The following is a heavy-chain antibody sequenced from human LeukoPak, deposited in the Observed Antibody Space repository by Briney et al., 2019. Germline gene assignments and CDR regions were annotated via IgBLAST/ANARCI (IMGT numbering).Heavy chain of an antibody. J-gene: IGHJ3*02. Sequence: SETLSLTSTFSGYSISSGNYWGWIRQPPGKGLEWIGSIYHSGSTYYNPSLKSRVTISVDTSKNQFSLKLSSVTAADTAVYYCASLTTAEAFDIWGQGTMVTVSS. V-gene: IGHV4-38-2*02. CDR3: ASLTTAEAFDI. CDR1: GYSISSGNY. D-gene: IGHD3-22*01. CDR2: IYHSGST.